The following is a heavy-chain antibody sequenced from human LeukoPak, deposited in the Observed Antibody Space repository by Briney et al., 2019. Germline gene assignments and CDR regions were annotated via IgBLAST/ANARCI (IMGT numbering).Heavy chain of an antibody. CDR3: AKDQIGWAPGYVSGPLDQ. V-gene: IGHV3-30*18. J-gene: IGHJ4*02. CDR2: ISTDGNNE. CDR1: GFTFSSYG. Sequence: GGSLRLSCAASGFTFSSYGMHWVRQAPGKGLEWVAVISTDGNNEYYANSVKGRFTISRDNSKNTVYLQMTSLRTEGTAVYYCAKDQIGWAPGYVSGPLDQWGQGTLVTVSS. D-gene: IGHD6-19*01.